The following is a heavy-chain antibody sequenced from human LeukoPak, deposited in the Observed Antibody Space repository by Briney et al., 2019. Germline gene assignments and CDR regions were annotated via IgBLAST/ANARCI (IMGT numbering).Heavy chain of an antibody. CDR2: FDPEDGET. J-gene: IGHJ5*02. Sequence: ASVKVSCKVSGYTLTELSMHWVRQAPGKGLEWMGGFDPEDGETIYAQKFQGRVTMTEDTSTDTAYMELSSLRSEDTAVYYCATVRHYYDSSGYYAPRFDPWGQGTLVTVSS. D-gene: IGHD3-22*01. CDR3: ATVRHYYDSSGYYAPRFDP. CDR1: GYTLTELS. V-gene: IGHV1-24*01.